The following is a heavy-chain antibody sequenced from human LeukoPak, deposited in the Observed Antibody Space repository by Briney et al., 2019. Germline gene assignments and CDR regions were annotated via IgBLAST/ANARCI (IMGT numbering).Heavy chain of an antibody. J-gene: IGHJ4*02. CDR2: ISAYNGKT. V-gene: IGHV1-18*01. Sequence: ASVKVSCKASGYTFTSYGISWVRQAPGQGLEWMGWISAYNGKTNYAQKLQGRVTMTTDTSTSTAYMELRSLRSDDTAVYYCARSLGYCSGGSCYLARGYYFDYWGQGTLVTVSS. CDR3: ARSLGYCSGGSCYLARGYYFDY. D-gene: IGHD2-15*01. CDR1: GYTFTSYG.